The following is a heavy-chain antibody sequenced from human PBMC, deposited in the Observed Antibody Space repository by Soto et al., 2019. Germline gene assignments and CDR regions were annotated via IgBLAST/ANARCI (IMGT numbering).Heavy chain of an antibody. V-gene: IGHV3-30*18. J-gene: IGHJ3*02. D-gene: IGHD2-15*01. Sequence: QVQLVESGGGVVQPGRSLRLSCAASGFTFSSYGMHWVRQAPGKGLEWVAVISYDGSNKYYADSVKGRFTISRDNSKNTLYLQMNSLRAEDTAVYYCAKEGNLGYWSGGSCYAGAFDIWGQGTMVTVSS. CDR3: AKEGNLGYWSGGSCYAGAFDI. CDR1: GFTFSSYG. CDR2: ISYDGSNK.